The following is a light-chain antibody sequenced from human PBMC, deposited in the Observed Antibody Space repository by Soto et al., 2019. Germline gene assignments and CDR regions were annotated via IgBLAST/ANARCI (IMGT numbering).Light chain of an antibody. CDR3: QQYNSYSGT. V-gene: IGKV1-5*01. CDR1: QSISSW. J-gene: IGKJ1*01. CDR2: DAS. Sequence: DIPMTQSPSTLSASVGDRVTITCRASQSISSWLAWYQQKPGKAPKLLSYDASSWEGGVPSRFSGSGSGTEFTLTISSLQPDDFATYYCQQYNSYSGTFGQGTKVEIK.